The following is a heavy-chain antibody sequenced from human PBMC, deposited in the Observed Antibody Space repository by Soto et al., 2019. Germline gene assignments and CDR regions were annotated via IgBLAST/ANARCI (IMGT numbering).Heavy chain of an antibody. CDR2: SSPRGDTI. D-gene: IGHD6-19*01. CDR3: AKGPHTNVGWPYYFES. J-gene: IGHJ4*02. Sequence: GGSLRLSCIASGFSLANYPMNWVRQTPGKGLEWISYSSPRGDTIYYADSVEGRFTISRDNARNSLSLHMSSLRDEDSALYYCAKGPHTNVGWPYYFESWGQGVPVTVSS. V-gene: IGHV3-48*02. CDR1: GFSLANYP.